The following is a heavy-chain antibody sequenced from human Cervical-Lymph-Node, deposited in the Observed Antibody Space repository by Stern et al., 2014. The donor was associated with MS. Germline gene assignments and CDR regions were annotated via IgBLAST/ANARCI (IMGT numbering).Heavy chain of an antibody. CDR2: LIPLFGTA. J-gene: IGHJ6*02. CDR3: ARDSDYENSYAMDV. CDR1: GGSLTNSG. V-gene: IGHV1-69*06. D-gene: IGHD5-12*01. Sequence: VHLVESGAEVKKPGSSVKVSCKASGGSLTNSGFSWVRQAPGHGLEWLGGLIPLFGTANYAQKFQGRVTLTADNSTSTVYMELSSLTSEDTAVYFCARDSDYENSYAMDVWGQGTTVTVSS.